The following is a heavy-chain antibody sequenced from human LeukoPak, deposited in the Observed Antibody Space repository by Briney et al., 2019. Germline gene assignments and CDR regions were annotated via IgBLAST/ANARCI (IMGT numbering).Heavy chain of an antibody. Sequence: SVKVSCKASGGTFSSYAISWVRQAPGQGLEWMGRIIPIFGIANYAQKFQGRVTITADKSTSTAYMELSSLRSEDTVVYYCAVVTSLGGFDYWGQGTLVTVSS. D-gene: IGHD4-23*01. CDR3: AVVTSLGGFDY. V-gene: IGHV1-69*04. CDR1: GGTFSSYA. CDR2: IIPIFGIA. J-gene: IGHJ4*02.